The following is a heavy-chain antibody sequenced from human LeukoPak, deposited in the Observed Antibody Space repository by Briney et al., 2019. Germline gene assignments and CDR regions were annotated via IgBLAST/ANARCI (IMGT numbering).Heavy chain of an antibody. CDR2: IGSDGTNR. Sequence: GGSLRLSCAASGFTFSGYGINWVRQAPGKGLEWISYIGSDGTNRYYAGSVKGRFTISRDNAKNSLYLQMNSLTAADTAVYYCARAPAPYFTYYMEVWGKGTTVTVSS. J-gene: IGHJ6*03. CDR1: GFTFSGYG. D-gene: IGHD2-8*01. CDR3: ARAPAPYFTYYMEV. V-gene: IGHV3-48*04.